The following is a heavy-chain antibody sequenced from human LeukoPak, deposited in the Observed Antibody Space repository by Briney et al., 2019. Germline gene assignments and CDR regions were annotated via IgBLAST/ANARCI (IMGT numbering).Heavy chain of an antibody. D-gene: IGHD2-21*02. Sequence: SSETLSLTCTVSGGSISSSSYYWGWIRQPPGKGLEWIGSIYYSGSTYYNPSLKSRVTISVDTSKNQFSLKLSSVTAADTAAYYCARHHDCDDYFDYWGQGTLVTVSS. J-gene: IGHJ4*02. CDR2: IYYSGST. CDR1: GGSISSSSYY. V-gene: IGHV4-39*01. CDR3: ARHHDCDDYFDY.